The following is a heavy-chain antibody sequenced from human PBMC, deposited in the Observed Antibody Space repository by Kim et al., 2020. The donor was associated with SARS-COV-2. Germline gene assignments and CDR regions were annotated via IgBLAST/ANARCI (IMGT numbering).Heavy chain of an antibody. J-gene: IGHJ4*02. Sequence: GGSLRLSCAASGFTFSSYWMSWVRQAPGKGLEWVANIKQDGSEKYYVDSVKGRFTISRDNAKNSLYLQMNSLRAEDTAVYYCASPRIAAADYYFDYWGQGTLVTVSS. D-gene: IGHD6-13*01. V-gene: IGHV3-7*03. CDR1: GFTFSSYW. CDR2: IKQDGSEK. CDR3: ASPRIAAADYYFDY.